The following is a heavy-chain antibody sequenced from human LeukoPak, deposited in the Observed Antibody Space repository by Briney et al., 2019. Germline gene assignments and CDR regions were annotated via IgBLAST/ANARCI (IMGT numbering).Heavy chain of an antibody. CDR2: ISYSVTT. J-gene: IGHJ4*02. V-gene: IGHV4-39*01. CDR1: GGSISSSSYY. CDR3: ARHLRGATIYYDY. Sequence: KPSETLSLTCTVSGGSISSSSYYWGWVRQPPGKGLEWIASISYSVTTYYNPSLKSRVTISVDTSKSQFSLKLSSVTAADTAVYYCARHLRGATIYYDYWGQGTLVTVSS. D-gene: IGHD1-26*01.